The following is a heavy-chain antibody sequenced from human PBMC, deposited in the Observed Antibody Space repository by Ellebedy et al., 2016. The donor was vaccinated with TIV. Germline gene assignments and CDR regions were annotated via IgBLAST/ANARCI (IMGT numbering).Heavy chain of an antibody. D-gene: IGHD6-19*01. Sequence: GESLKISXAASGLPLNTYAMGWVRQAPGKGLEWVSSISISGTTYYADSVKGRFTISRDYSLQMNSLRVEDTALYYCVKGGNGWFWYFDLWGHGTLLTVCS. CDR1: GLPLNTYA. CDR3: VKGGNGWFWYFDL. J-gene: IGHJ2*01. V-gene: IGHV3-23*05. CDR2: ISISGTT.